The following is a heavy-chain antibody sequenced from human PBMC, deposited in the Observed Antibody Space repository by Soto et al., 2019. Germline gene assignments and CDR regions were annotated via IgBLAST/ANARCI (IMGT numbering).Heavy chain of an antibody. J-gene: IGHJ4*02. Sequence: QVQLVQSGAEVKKPGASVKVSCKASGYTFTGYYMHWVRQAPGQGLEWMGWINPNSGGTNYVQKFQGRVTMTRDTSISTAYMELSRLRSDDTAVYYCARALAVAGTGYWGQGTLVTVSS. V-gene: IGHV1-2*02. CDR3: ARALAVAGTGY. CDR2: INPNSGGT. CDR1: GYTFTGYY. D-gene: IGHD6-19*01.